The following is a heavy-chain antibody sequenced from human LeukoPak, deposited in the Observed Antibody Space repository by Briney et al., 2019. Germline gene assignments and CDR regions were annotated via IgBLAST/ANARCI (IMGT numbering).Heavy chain of an antibody. CDR3: ARRSYSASYYDY. CDR1: GYSFSTYW. Sequence: GESLKISCKGSGYSFSTYWIGWVREMPGKGLECMGITLPVASATGYSPPFQGQVAISADKSISTAYLQWRSLKASDTAMYYCARRSYSASYYDYWGQGTLVTVSS. D-gene: IGHD1-26*01. J-gene: IGHJ4*02. CDR2: TLPVASAT. V-gene: IGHV5-51*01.